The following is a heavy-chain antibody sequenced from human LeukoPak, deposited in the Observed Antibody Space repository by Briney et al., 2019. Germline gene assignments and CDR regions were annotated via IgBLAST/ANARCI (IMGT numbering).Heavy chain of an antibody. Sequence: TGGSLRLSCAASGFTFSSYSMNWVRQAPGKGLEWVSSISSSSSYIYYADSVKGRFTISRDNAKNSLYLQMNSLRAEDTAVYYCARDLKGYCSGGSGYTVPTFSFDPWGQGTLVTVSS. D-gene: IGHD2-15*01. CDR2: ISSSSSYI. CDR1: GFTFSSYS. J-gene: IGHJ5*02. CDR3: ARDLKGYCSGGSGYTVPTFSFDP. V-gene: IGHV3-21*01.